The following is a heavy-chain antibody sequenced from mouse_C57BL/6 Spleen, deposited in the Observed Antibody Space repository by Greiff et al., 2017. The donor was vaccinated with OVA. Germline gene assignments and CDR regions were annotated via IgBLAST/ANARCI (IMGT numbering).Heavy chain of an antibody. CDR3: ARGYYYGSSYFDY. J-gene: IGHJ2*01. D-gene: IGHD1-1*01. Sequence: VQLKQPGAELVKPGASVKMSCKASGYTFTSYWITWVKQRPGQGLEWIGDIYPGSGSTNYNEKFKSKATLTVDTSSSTAYMQLSSLTSEDSAVYYCARGYYYGSSYFDYWGQGTTLTVSS. CDR2: IYPGSGST. V-gene: IGHV1-55*01. CDR1: GYTFTSYW.